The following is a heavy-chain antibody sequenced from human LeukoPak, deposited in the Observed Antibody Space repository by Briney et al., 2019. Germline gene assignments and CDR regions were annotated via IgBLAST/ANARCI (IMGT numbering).Heavy chain of an antibody. Sequence: PGGSLRLSCAASGFTFSSFPMTWVRQAPGKGLEWVANIKQDASERYYVDSVKGRFTISRDNAKNSLYLQMNSLRAEDTAVYYCATPTAGTWHFDYWGQGTLVTVSS. V-gene: IGHV3-7*01. CDR1: GFTFSSFP. D-gene: IGHD1-1*01. CDR3: ATPTAGTWHFDY. CDR2: IKQDASER. J-gene: IGHJ4*02.